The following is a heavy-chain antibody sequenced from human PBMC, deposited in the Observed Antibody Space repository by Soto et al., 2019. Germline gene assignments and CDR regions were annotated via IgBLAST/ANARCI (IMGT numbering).Heavy chain of an antibody. V-gene: IGHV3-15*07. CDR3: PSNSDFTIILVLLDF. J-gene: IGHJ4*01. CDR2: IKSKTDGGTT. Sequence: EVQLVESGGDLVKPGGSLRLACAASGFTFSNAWINWVRQAPGKGLEWVGRIKSKTDGGTTDFAALVKGRFAISRDDSKNIVSRQRTSLKIEDTAIYYRPSNSDFTIILVLLDFWAHGPLVTLSS. CDR1: GFTFSNAW. D-gene: IGHD3-22*01.